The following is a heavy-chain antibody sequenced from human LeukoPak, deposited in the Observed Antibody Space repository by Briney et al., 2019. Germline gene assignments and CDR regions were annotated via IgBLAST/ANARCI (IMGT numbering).Heavy chain of an antibody. CDR3: ARLQNTIFLGADY. V-gene: IGHV4-34*01. CDR2: INHSGST. D-gene: IGHD3-9*01. Sequence: PSETLSLTCAVYGGSFSGYYWSWIRQPPGKGLEWIGEINHSGSTNYNPSLKSRVTISVDTSKNQFSLKLSSVTAADTAVYYCARLQNTIFLGADYWGQGTLVTVSS. J-gene: IGHJ4*02. CDR1: GGSFSGYY.